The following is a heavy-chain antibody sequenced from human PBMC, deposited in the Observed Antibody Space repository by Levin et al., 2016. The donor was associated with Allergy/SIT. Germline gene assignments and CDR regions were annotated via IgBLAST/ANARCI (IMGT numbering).Heavy chain of an antibody. V-gene: IGHV3-74*01. Sequence: GESLKISCAASGFTFSSYWMHWVRQAPGKGPVWVSRINGDGSSTSYADSMKGRFTISRDNAKNTLYLQINSLRAEDTAVYYCARDLSGGPHFWGQGTLVTISS. D-gene: IGHD1-26*01. CDR3: ARDLSGGPHF. CDR1: GFTFSSYW. J-gene: IGHJ4*02. CDR2: INGDGSST.